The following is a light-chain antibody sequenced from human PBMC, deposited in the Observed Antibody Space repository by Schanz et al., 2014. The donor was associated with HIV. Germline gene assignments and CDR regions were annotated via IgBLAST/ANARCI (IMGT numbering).Light chain of an antibody. CDR1: QSVKSN. V-gene: IGKV3-11*01. CDR2: DAS. J-gene: IGKJ5*01. CDR3: QQRSNLFGIT. Sequence: EIVLTQSPGTLSLSPGERGTLSCRASQSVKSNFIGWYQQKPGQAPRLLIYDASNRATGIPARFSGSGSGTDFTLTISSLEPEDFAVYYCQQRSNLFGITFGQGTRLDIK.